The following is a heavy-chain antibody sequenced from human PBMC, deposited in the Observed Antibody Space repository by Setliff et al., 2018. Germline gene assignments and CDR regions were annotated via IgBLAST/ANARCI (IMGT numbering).Heavy chain of an antibody. CDR1: GFTFSRYW. CDR3: AGCGYGQYYAMDV. D-gene: IGHD5-12*01. CDR2: IYTGGST. V-gene: IGHV3-66*01. J-gene: IGHJ6*02. Sequence: GGSLRLSCAASGFTFSRYWMTWVRQAPGKGLEWVSVIYTGGSTYYADSVKGRFTISRDDSNNTLYLQMTSLRAEDTAVYYCAGCGYGQYYAMDVWGQGTMVTVSS.